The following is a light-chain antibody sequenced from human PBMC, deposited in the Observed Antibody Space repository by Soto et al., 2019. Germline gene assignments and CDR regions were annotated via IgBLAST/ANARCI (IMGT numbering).Light chain of an antibody. Sequence: DIVMTQSPDSLAVSLGERATINCKSRQSVLHSSNKKNYLAWYQQKPGQPPKLLIYWASTRESGVPDRFSRRRSGTNSTLTIGILDAEDVAVSYCQQYYTTPPYTFGQGTKREIK. V-gene: IGKV4-1*01. J-gene: IGKJ2*01. CDR3: QQYYTTPPYT. CDR1: QSVLHSSNKKNY. CDR2: WAS.